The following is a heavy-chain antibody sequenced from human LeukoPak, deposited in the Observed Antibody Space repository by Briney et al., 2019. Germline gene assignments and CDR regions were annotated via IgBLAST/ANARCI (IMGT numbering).Heavy chain of an antibody. CDR3: ARLGYASAWSYWYFDL. V-gene: IGHV3-7*01. CDR2: IKGDGSEK. Sequence: AGGSLRLSCAASGFTFNTVWMTWVRQAPGKGLEWVANIKGDGSEKFYADSVRGRFTISRDNAQNSLFLQMNMLRVEDTAIYYCARLGYASAWSYWYFDLWGRGTLVTVSS. CDR1: GFTFNTVW. D-gene: IGHD6-19*01. J-gene: IGHJ2*01.